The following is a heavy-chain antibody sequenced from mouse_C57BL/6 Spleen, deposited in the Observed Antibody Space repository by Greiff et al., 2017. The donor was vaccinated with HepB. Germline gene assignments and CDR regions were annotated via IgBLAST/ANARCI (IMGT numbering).Heavy chain of an antibody. V-gene: IGHV1-69*01. D-gene: IGHD5-1*01. CDR2: IDPSDSYT. CDR3: ARWGVPYYFDY. Sequence: QVQLQQPGAELVMPGASVKLSCKASGYTFTSYWMHWVKQRPGQGLEWIGEIDPSDSYTNYNQKFKGKSTLTVDKSSSTAYMQLSSLTSEDSAVYYCARWGVPYYFDYWGQGTTLTVS. CDR1: GYTFTSYW. J-gene: IGHJ2*01.